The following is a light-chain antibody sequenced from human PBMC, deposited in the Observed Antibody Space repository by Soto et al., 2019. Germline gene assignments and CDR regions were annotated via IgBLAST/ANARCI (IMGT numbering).Light chain of an antibody. J-gene: IGLJ1*01. Sequence: QSVLTQSSSASASLGSSVKLTCTLSSGHSGYIIAWHQQQSGKAPRYLMKLEGSGSDNKGRGVPDRCSGSSSGADRYLTISTLEFEDAADYYCETWESTTHVFGTGTKLTVL. V-gene: IGLV4-60*02. CDR3: ETWESTTHV. CDR1: SGHSGYI. CDR2: LEGSGSD.